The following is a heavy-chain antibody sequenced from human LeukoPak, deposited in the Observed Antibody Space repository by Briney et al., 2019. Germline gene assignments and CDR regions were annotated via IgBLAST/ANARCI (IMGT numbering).Heavy chain of an antibody. V-gene: IGHV3-23*01. CDR3: AKDKGLGHAEYYFDY. CDR2: ISGSGGST. J-gene: IGHJ4*02. CDR1: GFTFSSYA. Sequence: GGSLRLSCAASGFTFSSYAMSWVRQAPGKGLEWVSAISGSGGSTYYADSVRGRFTISRDNSKNTLYLQMNSLRAEDTAVYYCAKDKGLGHAEYYFDYWGQGTLVTVSS. D-gene: IGHD3-16*01.